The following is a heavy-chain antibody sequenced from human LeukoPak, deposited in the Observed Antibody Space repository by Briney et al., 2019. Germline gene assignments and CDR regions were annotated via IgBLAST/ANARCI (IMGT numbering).Heavy chain of an antibody. V-gene: IGHV4-34*01. CDR1: GGSFSGYY. CDR3: ARVRRRNGSGSYIYYYYGMDV. Sequence: SETLSLTCAVYGGSFSGYYWSWIRQPPGKGLEWIGEINHSGSTNYNPSLKSRVTISVDTSKNQFSLKLSSVTAADTAVYYCARVRRRNGSGSYIYYYYGMDVWGQGTTVTVSS. D-gene: IGHD3-10*01. CDR2: INHSGST. J-gene: IGHJ6*02.